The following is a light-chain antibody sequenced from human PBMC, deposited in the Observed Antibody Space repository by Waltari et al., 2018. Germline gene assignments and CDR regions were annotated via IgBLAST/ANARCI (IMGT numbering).Light chain of an antibody. CDR3: QQYGSSLYT. CDR1: QSVSSSY. CDR2: DAS. V-gene: IGKV3-20*01. Sequence: ENVLTQSPGSLSLSPGEGATLSCRPSQSVSSSYLAWYQPKPGQAPRHLIYDASSRANGSPDRFSGSGSGTDFTLTISRLEPEDFAVYYCQQYGSSLYTFGQGTKLEI. J-gene: IGKJ2*01.